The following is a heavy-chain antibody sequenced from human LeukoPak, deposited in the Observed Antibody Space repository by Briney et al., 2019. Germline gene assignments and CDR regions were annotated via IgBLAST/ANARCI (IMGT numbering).Heavy chain of an antibody. CDR3: ARNKESNSWYPVFDY. CDR2: IFHGGNT. V-gene: IGHV4-4*02. CDR1: GASISSNNW. J-gene: IGHJ4*02. Sequence: PSGTLSLTCDVSGASISSNNWWSWVRQPPGKGLEWIGEIFHGGNTNYNPSLKSRVTISVDKSNNQFSLKLSSVTAGDTAVYYCARNKESNSWYPVFDYWGQGTLVTVSS. D-gene: IGHD6-13*01.